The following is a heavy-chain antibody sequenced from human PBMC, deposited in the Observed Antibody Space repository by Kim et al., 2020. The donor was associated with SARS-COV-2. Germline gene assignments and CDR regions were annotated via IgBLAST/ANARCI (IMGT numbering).Heavy chain of an antibody. V-gene: IGHV2-26*01. J-gene: IGHJ6*02. CDR2: IFSNDEK. D-gene: IGHD3-9*01. Sequence: SGPTLVKPTETLTLTCTVSGFSLSNARMGLSWIRQPPGKALEWLAHIFSNDEKSYSTSLKSRLTISKDTSKSQVVLTMTNMDPVDTATYYCARSSYYDILTGYYEPYYYYGMDVWGQGTTVTVSS. CDR3: ARSSYYDILTGYYEPYYYYGMDV. CDR1: GFSLSNARMG.